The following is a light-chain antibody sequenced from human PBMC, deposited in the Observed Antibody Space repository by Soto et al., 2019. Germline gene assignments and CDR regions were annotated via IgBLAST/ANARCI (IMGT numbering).Light chain of an antibody. J-gene: IGKJ1*01. V-gene: IGKV3-20*01. CDR3: QQYGTSPGT. Sequence: IVLTQSPGTLSLSPGERTTLSCRASQSISRYLAWYQQKPGQAPTLLIFGASSRATGIPDRFSGSGSGTDFTLTISGLQPEDFAVYYCQQYGTSPGTFGQGTKVDIK. CDR1: QSISRY. CDR2: GAS.